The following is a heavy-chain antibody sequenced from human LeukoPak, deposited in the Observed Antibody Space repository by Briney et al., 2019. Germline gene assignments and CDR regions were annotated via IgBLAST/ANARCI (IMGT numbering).Heavy chain of an antibody. Sequence: GASVKVSCKASGYTFTNYGISWVRQAPGQGLEWMGWISAYNGNTNYAQRFQGRVTMTSDTSTSTAYMELRSLRSDDTAVYYCARDLRDCSSTGCLYYFDYWGQGTLVTVSS. CDR2: ISAYNGNT. CDR1: GYTFTNYG. V-gene: IGHV1-18*01. J-gene: IGHJ4*02. D-gene: IGHD2-2*01. CDR3: ARDLRDCSSTGCLYYFDY.